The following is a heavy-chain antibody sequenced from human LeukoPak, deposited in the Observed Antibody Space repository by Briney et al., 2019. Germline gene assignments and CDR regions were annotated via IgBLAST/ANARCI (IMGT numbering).Heavy chain of an antibody. V-gene: IGHV4-59*01. Sequence: NPSQTLSLTCTVSGGSISRYYWSWIRQPPGKGLEWIGYIYYSGSTNYNPSLKSRVTISVDTSKNQISLKLNSVTAADTAVYYCAREGTSGDFDYWGQGTLVTVSS. CDR1: GGSISRYY. CDR2: IYYSGST. D-gene: IGHD2-2*01. CDR3: AREGTSGDFDY. J-gene: IGHJ4*02.